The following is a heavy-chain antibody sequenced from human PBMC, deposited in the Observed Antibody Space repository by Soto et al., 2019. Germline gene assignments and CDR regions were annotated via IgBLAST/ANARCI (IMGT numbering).Heavy chain of an antibody. J-gene: IGHJ4*02. CDR1: GFTFSNYG. CDR2: TWNDGSNK. CDR3: ARGGRIQLWPEFDY. D-gene: IGHD5-18*01. Sequence: GGSLRLSCAASGFTFSNYGMHWVRQAPGKGLEWVAVTWNDGSNKYYADSVKGRFTISRDNSKNTLYLQMNSLRVEDTAVYYCARGGRIQLWPEFDYWGQGTLVTVSS. V-gene: IGHV3-33*01.